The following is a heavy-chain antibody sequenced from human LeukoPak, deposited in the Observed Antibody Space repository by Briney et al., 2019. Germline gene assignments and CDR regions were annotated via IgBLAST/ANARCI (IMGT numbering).Heavy chain of an antibody. CDR1: GFTFGNYW. Sequence: GGSLRLSCAASGFTFGNYWMSWVRQAPGKGLEWVANIKQDGSEKYYVDSVKGRFTISRDNAKNSLYLQLNSLRGEDTALYYCARDGDTVLTRGYYYYMDVWGKGTTVTVSS. D-gene: IGHD4-23*01. J-gene: IGHJ6*03. CDR3: ARDGDTVLTRGYYYYMDV. V-gene: IGHV3-7*01. CDR2: IKQDGSEK.